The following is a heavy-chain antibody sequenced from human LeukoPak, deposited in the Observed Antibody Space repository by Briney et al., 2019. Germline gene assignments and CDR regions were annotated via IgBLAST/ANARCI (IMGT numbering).Heavy chain of an antibody. J-gene: IGHJ1*01. CDR2: NNPSGST. V-gene: IGHV4-34*01. CDR1: GESFSDFY. CDR3: ARGRRKYSTSWYEGDH. Sequence: SETPSPTRVVYGESFSDFYWSWIRQSPGKGPGWDGGNNPSGSTNYNPSLKTRVSISVHTSQKQFSLKLTSVTAADTAVYYCARGRRKYSTSWYEGDHWGQGTLVTVSS. D-gene: IGHD2-2*01.